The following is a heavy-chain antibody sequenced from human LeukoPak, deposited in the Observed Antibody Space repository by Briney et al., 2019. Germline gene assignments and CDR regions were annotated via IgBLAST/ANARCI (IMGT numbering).Heavy chain of an antibody. CDR2: ISSGSSTI. CDR3: ARDRSPPPYSSGWYGIYFDY. D-gene: IGHD6-19*01. V-gene: IGHV3-48*01. J-gene: IGHJ4*02. CDR1: GFTFSSYS. Sequence: GGSLRLSCAASGFTFSSYSMKWVRQAPGKGLDWLSYISSGSSTIYYADSVKGRFTISRDNSKNTLYLQMNSLRAEDTAVYYCARDRSPPPYSSGWYGIYFDYWGQGTLVTVSS.